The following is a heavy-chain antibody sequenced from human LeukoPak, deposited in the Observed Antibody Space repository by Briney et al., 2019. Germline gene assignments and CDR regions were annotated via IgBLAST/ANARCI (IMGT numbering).Heavy chain of an antibody. D-gene: IGHD4-17*01. J-gene: IGHJ4*02. Sequence: SVKVSCTASGGTFSNYAISWVRQAPGQGLEWMGRIIPILGIANYAQKFQDRVTITADKSTSTAYMDLSSLRSEDTAIYYCASGLFGDYGQWSSMNYWGQGTLVTVSS. CDR2: IIPILGIA. V-gene: IGHV1-69*04. CDR1: GGTFSNYA. CDR3: ASGLFGDYGQWSSMNY.